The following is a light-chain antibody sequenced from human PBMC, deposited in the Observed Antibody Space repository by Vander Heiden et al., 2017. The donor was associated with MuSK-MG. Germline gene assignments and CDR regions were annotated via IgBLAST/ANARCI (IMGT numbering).Light chain of an antibody. Sequence: QSVLTPPPSVSGAPGQTVTISCTGSSSNIGAGYDVHWYQQLPGTAPKLLIYGNSNRPSGVPDRFSGSKSGTSASLAITGLQAEDEADYYCQSYDSSLSGYVFGTGTKVTVL. V-gene: IGLV1-40*01. CDR2: GNS. J-gene: IGLJ1*01. CDR1: SSNIGAGYD. CDR3: QSYDSSLSGYV.